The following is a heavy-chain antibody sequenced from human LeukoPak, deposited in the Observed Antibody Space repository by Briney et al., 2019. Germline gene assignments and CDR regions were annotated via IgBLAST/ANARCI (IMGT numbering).Heavy chain of an antibody. J-gene: IGHJ4*02. CDR3: ARAAYGALDY. Sequence: PSETLSLTCAVYGGSFSGYYWSWIRQPPGKGLEWIGEINHSGSTNYNPSLKRRVTISVDTSKNQFSLKLSSVTAADTAVYYCARAAYGALDYWGQGTLVTVSS. D-gene: IGHD4-17*01. CDR2: INHSGST. CDR1: GGSFSGYY. V-gene: IGHV4-34*01.